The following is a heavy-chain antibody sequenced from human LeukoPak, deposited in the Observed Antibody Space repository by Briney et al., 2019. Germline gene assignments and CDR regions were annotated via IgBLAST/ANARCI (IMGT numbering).Heavy chain of an antibody. J-gene: IGHJ4*02. V-gene: IGHV3-48*03. CDR3: ARYCSTTSCYDADY. CDR2: ISSSGSPI. CDR1: GFTFSSCE. Sequence: GGSLRLSCAASGFTFSSCEMNWVRQAPGRGLEWVSYISSSGSPIYYADSVKGRSTISRDNAKNSLYLQMNSLRAEDTAVYYCARYCSTTSCYDADYWGQGTLVTVSS. D-gene: IGHD2-2*01.